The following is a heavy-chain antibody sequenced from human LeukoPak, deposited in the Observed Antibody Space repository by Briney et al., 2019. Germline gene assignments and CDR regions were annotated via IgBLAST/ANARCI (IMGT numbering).Heavy chain of an antibody. CDR2: SYCYDER. V-gene: IGHV2-5*01. CDR3: AHRYGY. CDR1: GFSVSTYGVA. D-gene: IGHD3-10*01. Sequence: SGPTLVNPTHTLTLTCTFSGFSVSTYGVAVGWIRQPPWKALEWLALSYCYDERNYSPSLKNRLTITKDTSKDQVVHTMTNLDPVDTATYYCAHRYGYWGQGTLVTVPS. J-gene: IGHJ4*02.